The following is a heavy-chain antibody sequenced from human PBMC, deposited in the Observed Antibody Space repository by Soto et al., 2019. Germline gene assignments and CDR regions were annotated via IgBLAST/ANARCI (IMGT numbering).Heavy chain of an antibody. V-gene: IGHV4-4*02. J-gene: IGHJ4*02. CDR1: GGSISSNNW. Sequence: SETLSLTCAVSGGSISSNNWWSWVRQPPGKGLEWIGEIYHSGSTNYNLSFKSRVAMSVDKSKNQFSLKLNSVTAADTALYYCARTSTSGTRSDYWGQGTLVTVSS. CDR2: IYHSGST. D-gene: IGHD1-1*01. CDR3: ARTSTSGTRSDY.